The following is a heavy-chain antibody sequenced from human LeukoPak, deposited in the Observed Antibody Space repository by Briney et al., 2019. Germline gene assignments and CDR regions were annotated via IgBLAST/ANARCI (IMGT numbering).Heavy chain of an antibody. CDR2: ISWNSGSI. J-gene: IGHJ4*02. V-gene: IGHV3-9*03. CDR3: AKVAFGGIAVAGPLDY. Sequence: GRSLRLSCAASGFTFDDYAMHWVRQAPGKGLEWVSGISWNSGSIGYADSVKGRFAISRDNAKNSLYLQMNSLRAEDMALYYCAKVAFGGIAVAGPLDYWGQGTLVTVSS. CDR1: GFTFDDYA. D-gene: IGHD6-19*01.